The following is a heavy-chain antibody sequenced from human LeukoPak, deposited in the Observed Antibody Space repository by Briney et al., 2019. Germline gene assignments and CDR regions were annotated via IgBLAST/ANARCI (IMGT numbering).Heavy chain of an antibody. D-gene: IGHD3-22*01. J-gene: IGHJ3*02. CDR3: ASAYYYDSSGYFLWPDAFDI. CDR2: IYHSGST. Sequence: PSETLSLTCAVSGGSLSSGGYSWSWIRQPPGTGLEWIGYIYHSGSTYYNPSLKSRVTISVDRSKNQFSLKLSSVTAADTAVYYCASAYYYDSSGYFLWPDAFDIWGQGTMVTVSS. CDR1: GGSLSSGGYS. V-gene: IGHV4-30-2*01.